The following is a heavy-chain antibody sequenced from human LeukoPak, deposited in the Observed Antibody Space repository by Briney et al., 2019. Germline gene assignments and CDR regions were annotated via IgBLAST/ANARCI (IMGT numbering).Heavy chain of an antibody. CDR1: GGSFSGYY. V-gene: IGHV4-34*11. D-gene: IGHD3-10*01. CDR2: IYYSGST. CDR3: ARDKSRTYGSADAFDI. J-gene: IGHJ3*02. Sequence: SETLSLTCAVYGGSFSGYYWSWIRQPPGKGLEWIGSIYYSGSTYYNPSLKSRVTMSVDTSKNQFSLKLSSVTAADTAVYYCARDKSRTYGSADAFDIWGQGTMVTVSS.